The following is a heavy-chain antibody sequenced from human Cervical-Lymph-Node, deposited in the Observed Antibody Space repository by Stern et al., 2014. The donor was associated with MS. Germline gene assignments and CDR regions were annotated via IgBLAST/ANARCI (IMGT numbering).Heavy chain of an antibody. Sequence: VQLVESGAEVKRPGSSMKVSCKASGGTFRSIEISWVRQAPGQGLEWLGGISPMFGTTNYAQKVQGRVTITADESTSTVNMVLSSLRSEDTAVYYCVRDQGGIAGSWGQGTLVTVSS. J-gene: IGHJ4*02. CDR1: GGTFRSIE. CDR2: ISPMFGTT. CDR3: VRDQGGIAGS. D-gene: IGHD6-13*01. V-gene: IGHV1-69*01.